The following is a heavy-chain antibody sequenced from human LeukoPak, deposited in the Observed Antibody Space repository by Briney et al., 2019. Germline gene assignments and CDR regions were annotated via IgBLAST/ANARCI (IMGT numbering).Heavy chain of an antibody. CDR1: GYTFTDYH. Sequence: ASVKVSCKVSGYTFTDYHIHWVQQAPGKGLEWMGLIDPEAGETIYAEKFQGRVTLTADTSRDTAYMELSSLRSEDTAVYYCVGTHIYYDSGGSSLNKRYAAFDVWGQGTMVTVSS. CDR2: IDPEAGET. CDR3: VGTHIYYDSGGSSLNKRYAAFDV. J-gene: IGHJ3*01. D-gene: IGHD3-22*01. V-gene: IGHV1-69-2*01.